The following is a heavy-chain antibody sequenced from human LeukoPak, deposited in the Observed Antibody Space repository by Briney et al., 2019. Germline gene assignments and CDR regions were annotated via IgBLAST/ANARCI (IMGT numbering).Heavy chain of an antibody. Sequence: PSETLSLTCAVYGGSFSDYYWSWIRQPPGKGLEWIGEMNHSGTAHYNPSLKSRVTISVDTSKNQFSLKLRSVMAADTAVYYCARAYCVGDCTVLHIYFDNWGQGTLVTVSS. V-gene: IGHV4-34*01. CDR2: MNHSGTA. J-gene: IGHJ4*02. D-gene: IGHD2-21*02. CDR1: GGSFSDYY. CDR3: ARAYCVGDCTVLHIYFDN.